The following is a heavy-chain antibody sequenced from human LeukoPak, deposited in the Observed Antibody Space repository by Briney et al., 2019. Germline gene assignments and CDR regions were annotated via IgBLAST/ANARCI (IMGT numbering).Heavy chain of an antibody. V-gene: IGHV3-13*01. CDR1: GFTFSRYD. J-gene: IGHJ4*02. CDR3: ARSVPGGSGWMGSIEY. Sequence: GGSVRLSCAASGFTFSRYDMHWVRQSTGKGLEWVSGIGTAGDTFYLGSVKGRFTISRENAKNSLYLQMDSLRVGDTAVYYCARSVPGGSGWMGSIEYWGQGTLVTVPS. CDR2: IGTAGDT. D-gene: IGHD6-19*01.